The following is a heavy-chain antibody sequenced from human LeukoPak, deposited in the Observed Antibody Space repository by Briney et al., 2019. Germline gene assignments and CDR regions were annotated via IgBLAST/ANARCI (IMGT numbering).Heavy chain of an antibody. D-gene: IGHD1-1*01. Sequence: SETLSLTCAVYGGSFSGYYWSWIRQPPGKGLEWIGEINHSGSTNYNPSLKSRVTISVDTSKNQFSLKLSSVTAADTAVYYCARDPISTTGTTPADYWGQGTLVTVSS. CDR1: GGSFSGYY. J-gene: IGHJ4*02. CDR2: INHSGST. V-gene: IGHV4-34*01. CDR3: ARDPISTTGTTPADY.